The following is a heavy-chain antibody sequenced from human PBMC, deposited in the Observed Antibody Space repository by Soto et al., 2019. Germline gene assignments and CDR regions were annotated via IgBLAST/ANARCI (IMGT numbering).Heavy chain of an antibody. CDR1: GYTFTSYG. V-gene: IGHV1-18*01. D-gene: IGHD3-22*01. CDR3: ARSHYYDSSGYYPDY. CDR2: ISAYNGNT. Sequence: ASVKVSFKASGYTFTSYGISWLRQAPGQGLEWMGWISAYNGNTNYAQKLQGRVTMTTDTSTSTAYMELRSLRSDDTAVYYCARSHYYDSSGYYPDYWGQGTLVTVSS. J-gene: IGHJ4*02.